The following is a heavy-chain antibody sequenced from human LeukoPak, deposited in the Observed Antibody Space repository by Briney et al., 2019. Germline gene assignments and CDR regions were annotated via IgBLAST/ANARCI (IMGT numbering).Heavy chain of an antibody. V-gene: IGHV4-34*01. CDR3: ARGPPGDFGLSGFYYNY. Sequence: SETLSLTCAIYGGSFSDYYWSWIRQPPGKGLEWIGEINHSGSTNYNPSLTSRVTMSVDTSKNQFSLKLSSVTAADTAVYYCARGPPGDFGLSGFYYNYWGQGTRVTVSS. J-gene: IGHJ4*01. D-gene: IGHD3-22*01. CDR1: GGSFSDYY. CDR2: INHSGST.